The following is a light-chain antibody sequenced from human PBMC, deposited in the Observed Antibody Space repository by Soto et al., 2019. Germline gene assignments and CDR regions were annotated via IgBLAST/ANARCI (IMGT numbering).Light chain of an antibody. CDR3: QSYDSSLSGYV. Sequence: QSVLTQPPSVSGAPGQRVTISCTGSSSNIGADYDVHWYRQLPGTAPKLLIYGNNNRPSGVPDRFSGSKSGSSASLAITGLQAEDEADYYCQSYDSSLSGYVFGTGTKVTVL. V-gene: IGLV1-40*01. CDR1: SSNIGADYD. CDR2: GNN. J-gene: IGLJ1*01.